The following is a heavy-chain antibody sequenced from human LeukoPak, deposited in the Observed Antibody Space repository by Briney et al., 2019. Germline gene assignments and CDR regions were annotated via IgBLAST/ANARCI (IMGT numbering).Heavy chain of an antibody. V-gene: IGHV4-4*02. Sequence: PSETLSLTCAVSDGSISSSNWWSWVRQPPGKGLEWIGRIFHTGTTDYKTSLKGRVTISVDKSKNQFSLKLTSVTAADTAVYYCARLTPTTLSLYYYYMDVWGKGTTVTVSS. J-gene: IGHJ6*03. CDR3: ARLTPTTLSLYYYYMDV. CDR1: DGSISSSNW. CDR2: IFHTGTT. D-gene: IGHD2/OR15-2a*01.